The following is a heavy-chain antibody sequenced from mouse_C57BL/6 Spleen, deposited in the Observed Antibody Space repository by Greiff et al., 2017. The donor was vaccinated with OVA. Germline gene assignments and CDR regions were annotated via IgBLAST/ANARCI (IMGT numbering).Heavy chain of an antibody. CDR2: ISSGSSTI. CDR3: ARWSYAMDY. CDR1: GFTFSDYG. J-gene: IGHJ4*01. Sequence: DVHLVESGGGLVKPGGSLKLSCAASGFTFSDYGMHWVRQAPEKGLEWVAYISSGSSTISYADTVKGRFTISRDNAKNTLFMQMTSLRSEDTAMYYCARWSYAMDYWGQGTSVTVSS. V-gene: IGHV5-17*01.